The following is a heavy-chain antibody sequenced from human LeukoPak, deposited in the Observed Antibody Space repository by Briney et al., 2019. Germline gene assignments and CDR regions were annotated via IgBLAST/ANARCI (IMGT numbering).Heavy chain of an antibody. CDR1: GYTFTGYY. D-gene: IGHD2-2*01. CDR3: ARDLVPAANYYYMDV. J-gene: IGHJ6*03. Sequence: ASVKVSCKASGYTFTGYYMHWVRQAPGQGLEWMGWINPNSGGTNYAQKFQGRVTMTRDTSTSTAYMELRSLRSDDTAVYYCARDLVPAANYYYMDVWGKGTTVTVSS. CDR2: INPNSGGT. V-gene: IGHV1-2*02.